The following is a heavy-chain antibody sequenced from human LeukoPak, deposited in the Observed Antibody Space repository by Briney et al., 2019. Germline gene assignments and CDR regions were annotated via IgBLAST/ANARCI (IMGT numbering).Heavy chain of an antibody. D-gene: IGHD3-10*01. CDR3: ARVWELSYDH. J-gene: IGHJ4*02. CDR1: GFSVSTDH. CDR2: IYSDGSR. V-gene: IGHV3-53*01. Sequence: GGSLRLSCAASGFSVSTDHMSWVRQAPGKGLEWVSVIYSDGSRYYADTVKGRFTISRDNSKNTVDLLVNSPRAEDTAMYYCARVWELSYDHWGQGILVTVSS.